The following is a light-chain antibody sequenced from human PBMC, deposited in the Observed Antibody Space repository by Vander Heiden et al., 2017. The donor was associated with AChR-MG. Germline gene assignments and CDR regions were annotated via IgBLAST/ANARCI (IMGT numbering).Light chain of an antibody. J-gene: IGKJ5*01. CDR1: QSISSY. Sequence: IQMTHSPSSLSASVGDRVTITCRASQSISSYLNWYQQKPGKAPKLLIYAASSLQSGVPSRFSGSGSGTDFTLTISSLQPEDFATYYCQQSYSIPITFGQGTRLEIK. CDR2: AAS. V-gene: IGKV1-39*01. CDR3: QQSYSIPIT.